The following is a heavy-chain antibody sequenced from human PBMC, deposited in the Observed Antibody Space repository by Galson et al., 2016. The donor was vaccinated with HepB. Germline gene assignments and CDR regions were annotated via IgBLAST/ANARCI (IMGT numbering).Heavy chain of an antibody. V-gene: IGHV4-34*01. J-gene: IGHJ4*02. CDR1: GGPSNGYY. Sequence: SETLSLTCDVYGGPSNGYYWSWIRQPPGKGLEWIGKIHYGGYIDYNASLKSRVTISVDTSKKQFSLKLNSVTAADTAMYYCVIILGGSYFSYWGQGTLVTVSS. D-gene: IGHD1-26*01. CDR2: IHYGGYI. CDR3: VIILGGSYFSY.